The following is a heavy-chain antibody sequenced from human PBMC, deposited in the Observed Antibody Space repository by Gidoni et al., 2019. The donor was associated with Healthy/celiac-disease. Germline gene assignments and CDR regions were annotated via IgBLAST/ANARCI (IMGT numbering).Heavy chain of an antibody. Sequence: EVQLVESGGGLVKPGGSLRLSCAASGFTFSSYSMHWVRQAPGKGLEWVSSISSSSSYIYYADSVKGRFTISRDNAKNSLYLQMNSLRAEDTAVYYCARYNWNAFDIWGQGTMVTVSS. J-gene: IGHJ3*02. CDR1: GFTFSSYS. CDR2: ISSSSSYI. V-gene: IGHV3-21*01. D-gene: IGHD1-20*01. CDR3: ARYNWNAFDI.